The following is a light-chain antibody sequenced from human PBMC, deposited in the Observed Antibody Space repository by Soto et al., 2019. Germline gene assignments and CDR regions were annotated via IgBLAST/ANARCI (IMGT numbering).Light chain of an antibody. CDR3: QQYNGYSRA. V-gene: IGKV1-5*03. Sequence: DIQMTQSPSTLSASIGDRVTFTCRASQSIGDWLAWYQQKPGKAPNLLIYRASNLERGVPSRFSGSGSGTEFTLTISSLQPDDFATYYCQQYNGYSRAFGQGTKVEIK. CDR1: QSIGDW. CDR2: RAS. J-gene: IGKJ1*01.